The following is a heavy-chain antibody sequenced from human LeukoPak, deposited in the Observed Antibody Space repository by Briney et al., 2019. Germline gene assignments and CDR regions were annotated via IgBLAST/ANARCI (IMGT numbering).Heavy chain of an antibody. CDR3: ARDRGYDYGAYPGFAP. CDR2: IYYSGST. J-gene: IGHJ5*02. D-gene: IGHD4-17*01. CDR1: GGSISSYY. V-gene: IGHV4-59*01. Sequence: SETLSLTCTVSGGSISSYYWSWIRQPPGKGLEWIGYIYYSGSTNYNPSLKSRVTISVDTSKNQFSLKLNSVTAADTAVYYCARDRGYDYGAYPGFAPGGQGTLVPVSS.